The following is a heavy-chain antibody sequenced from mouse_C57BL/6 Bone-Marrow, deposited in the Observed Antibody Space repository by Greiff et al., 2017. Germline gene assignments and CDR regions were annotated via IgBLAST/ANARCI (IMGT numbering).Heavy chain of an antibody. Sequence: QVQLQQPGAELVKPGASVKLSCKASGYTFTSYWMHWVKQRPGQGLEWIGMIHPNSGSTNYNEKFKSKATLTVDKSSSTAYMQLSSLTSEDSAVYYCASPGGYYYAYYFDYWGQGTTLTVSS. CDR3: ASPGGYYYAYYFDY. D-gene: IGHD1-1*01. CDR1: GYTFTSYW. CDR2: IHPNSGST. J-gene: IGHJ2*01. V-gene: IGHV1-64*01.